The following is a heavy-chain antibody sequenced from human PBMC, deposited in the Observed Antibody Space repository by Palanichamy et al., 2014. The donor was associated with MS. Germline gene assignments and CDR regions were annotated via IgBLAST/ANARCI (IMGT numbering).Heavy chain of an antibody. D-gene: IGHD1-1*01. CDR1: GGSLSGSY. CDR2: IKHTGSS. V-gene: IGHV4-34*01. CDR3: ARDPLRTNCHYYALDV. Sequence: QVQLQQWGAGLLKPSETLSLTCAVYGGSLSGSYWTWIRQSPGKGLEWIGEIKHTGSSNYNPSLKNRVTISVHTSKNQFSLKLTSVTAADTALYYCARDPLRTNCHYYALDVWGQGTTVTVSS. J-gene: IGHJ6*02.